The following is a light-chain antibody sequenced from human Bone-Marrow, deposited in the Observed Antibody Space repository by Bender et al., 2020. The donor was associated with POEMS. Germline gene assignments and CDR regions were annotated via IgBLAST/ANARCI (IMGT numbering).Light chain of an antibody. CDR1: SSDIGHYDY. V-gene: IGLV2-14*03. CDR2: DVS. J-gene: IGLJ2*01. Sequence: QSALTQPPSASGSPGQSIAISCTGTSSDIGHYDYVSWYQQHPGKAPKLMIYDVSNRPSGVSDRFSGSKSGNTASLTISGLQTEDEADYYCSSYTSSDSLLLLGGGTKLTVL. CDR3: SSYTSSDSLLL.